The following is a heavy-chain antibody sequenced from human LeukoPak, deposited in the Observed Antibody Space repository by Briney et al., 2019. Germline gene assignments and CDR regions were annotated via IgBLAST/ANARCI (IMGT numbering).Heavy chain of an antibody. CDR1: GYTLTELS. J-gene: IGHJ4*02. Sequence: ASVKVSCKVSGYTLTELSMHWVRQAPGKGLEWMGGFDPEDGETIYAQKFQGRVTMTEDTSTDTAYMELSSLRSEDTAVYYCARTYNIVGLTTRGNDYWGQGTLVTVSS. CDR3: ARTYNIVGLTTRGNDY. D-gene: IGHD1-26*01. CDR2: FDPEDGET. V-gene: IGHV1-24*01.